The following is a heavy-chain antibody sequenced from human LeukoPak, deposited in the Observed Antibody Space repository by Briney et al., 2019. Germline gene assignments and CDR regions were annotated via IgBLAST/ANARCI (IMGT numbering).Heavy chain of an antibody. CDR1: GYTFTSYD. CDR2: MNPNSGNT. CDR3: ARGRSVSSSWRRWFDP. D-gene: IGHD6-13*01. J-gene: IGHJ5*02. Sequence: EASVKVSCKASGYTFTSYDINWVRQATGQGLEWMGWMNPNSGNTGYAQKFQGRVTITRNTSISTAYMELSSLRSEDTAVYYCARGRSVSSSWRRWFDPWGQGTLVTVSS. V-gene: IGHV1-8*03.